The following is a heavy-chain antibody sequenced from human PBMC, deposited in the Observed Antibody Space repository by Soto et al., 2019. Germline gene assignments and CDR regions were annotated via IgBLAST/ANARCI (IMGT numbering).Heavy chain of an antibody. CDR1: GGSISSYY. D-gene: IGHD2-2*01. CDR2: IYYSGST. J-gene: IGHJ6*03. CDR3: ARITLGYCSSTSCLDYYYYMDV. V-gene: IGHV4-59*01. Sequence: SETLSLTCTVSGGSISSYYWSWIRQPPGKGLEWIGYIYYSGSTNYNPSLKSRVTISVDTSKNQFSLKLSSVTAADTAVYYCARITLGYCSSTSCLDYYYYMDVWGKGTTVTVSS.